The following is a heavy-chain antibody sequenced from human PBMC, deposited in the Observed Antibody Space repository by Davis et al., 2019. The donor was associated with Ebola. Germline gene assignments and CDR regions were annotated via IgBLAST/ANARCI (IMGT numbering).Heavy chain of an antibody. J-gene: IGHJ3*02. D-gene: IGHD1-26*01. CDR2: IIPIFGTA. Sequence: SVKVSCKASGGTFSSYAISWVRQAPGQGLEWMGGIIPIFGTANYAQKFQGRVTITADESTSTAYMELSSLRSEDTAVYYCARDRSGSSNDAFDIWGQGTMVTVSS. CDR1: GGTFSSYA. V-gene: IGHV1-69*13. CDR3: ARDRSGSSNDAFDI.